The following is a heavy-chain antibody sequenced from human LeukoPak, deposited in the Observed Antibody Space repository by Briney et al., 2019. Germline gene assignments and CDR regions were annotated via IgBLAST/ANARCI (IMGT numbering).Heavy chain of an antibody. J-gene: IGHJ6*04. CDR3: ARGRSGYDNYYYYGMDV. V-gene: IGHV1-18*04. Sequence: ASVKVSCKASGYTFTSYGISWVRQALGQGLEWMGWISAYNGNTNYAQKLQGRVTMTTDTSTSTAYMELRSLRSDDTAVYYCARGRSGYDNYYYYGMDVWGKGTTVTVSS. CDR2: ISAYNGNT. D-gene: IGHD5-12*01. CDR1: GYTFTSYG.